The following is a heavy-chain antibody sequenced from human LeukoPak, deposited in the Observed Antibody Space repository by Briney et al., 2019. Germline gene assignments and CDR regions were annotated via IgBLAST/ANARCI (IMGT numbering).Heavy chain of an antibody. Sequence: HSGGSLRLSCAASGFMFNSFSMIWVRQAPGKGLEWVSYISSLTSSINHADSVKGRFTISRDNAKNSLYLQMNSLRDEDTAVYYCARSPYFDWLSAPDYWGQGTLVTVSS. CDR3: ARSPYFDWLSAPDY. D-gene: IGHD3-9*01. CDR2: ISSLTSSI. J-gene: IGHJ4*02. CDR1: GFMFNSFS. V-gene: IGHV3-48*02.